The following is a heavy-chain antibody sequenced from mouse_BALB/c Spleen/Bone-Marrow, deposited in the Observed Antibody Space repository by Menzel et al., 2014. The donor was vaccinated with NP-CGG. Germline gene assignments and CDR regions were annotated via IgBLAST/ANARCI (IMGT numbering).Heavy chain of an antibody. CDR1: GYTFTSYW. D-gene: IGHD2-14*01. CDR3: TREDYRYDWFAY. V-gene: IGHV1S22*01. J-gene: IGHJ3*01. CDR2: IYPGSGST. Sequence: LQQSGSELVRPGASVKLSCKASGYTFTSYWMHWVKQRHGQGLEWIGNIYPGSGSTNYDEKFKSKGTLTVDTSSSTAYMHLSSLTSEDSAVYYCTREDYRYDWFAYRGQGTLVTVSA.